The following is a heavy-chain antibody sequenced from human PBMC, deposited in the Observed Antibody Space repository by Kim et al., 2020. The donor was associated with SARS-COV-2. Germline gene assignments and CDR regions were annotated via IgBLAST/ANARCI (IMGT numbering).Heavy chain of an antibody. D-gene: IGHD3-10*01. Sequence: SETLSLTCAVYGGSFSGYYWSWIRQPPGKGLEWIGEINHSGSTNYNPSLKSRVTISVDTSKNQFSLKLSSVTAADTAVYYCARGPYYYGSGSYYTLRDYFDYCGQGTLVTVSS. CDR2: INHSGST. V-gene: IGHV4-34*01. J-gene: IGHJ4*02. CDR1: GGSFSGYY. CDR3: ARGPYYYGSGSYYTLRDYFDY.